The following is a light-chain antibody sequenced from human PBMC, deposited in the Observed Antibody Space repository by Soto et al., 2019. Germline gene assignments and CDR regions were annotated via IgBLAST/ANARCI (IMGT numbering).Light chain of an antibody. Sequence: QSALTQPASVSGSPGQSITISCTGTRSDVGGYNYVSWYQQHPGKAPKLIIFDVSNRPSGISTRFSGSKSGNTASLSLSGLQSEDEADYYCSSYKTSSTVVFGGATKLTVL. J-gene: IGLJ3*02. CDR1: RSDVGGYNY. CDR2: DVS. V-gene: IGLV2-14*01. CDR3: SSYKTSSTVV.